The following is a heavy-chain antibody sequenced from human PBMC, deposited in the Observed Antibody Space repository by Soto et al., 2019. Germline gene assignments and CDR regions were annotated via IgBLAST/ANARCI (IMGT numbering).Heavy chain of an antibody. CDR1: GGTFSTHT. CDR3: ARGWETVGTTTPFAY. Sequence: QVQLVQSGAEVKKPGSSVKVSCKASGGTFSTHTISWVRQAPGQGLKWMGGIIPIFGTSNYAQKFQGRVTITADKSTSTAYTEVRSLRSEDTAVYYCARGWETVGTTTPFAYWGQGTLVTVSS. CDR2: IIPIFGTS. D-gene: IGHD1-26*01. J-gene: IGHJ4*02. V-gene: IGHV1-69*06.